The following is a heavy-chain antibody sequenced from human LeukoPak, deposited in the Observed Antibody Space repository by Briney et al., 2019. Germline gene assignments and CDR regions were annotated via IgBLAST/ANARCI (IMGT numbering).Heavy chain of an antibody. CDR2: IYHSGST. J-gene: IGHJ3*02. V-gene: IGHV4-30-2*01. CDR3: ARQEEGAFDI. Sequence: SQTLSLTCTVSGGSISSGGYYWSWIRQPPGKGLEWIGYIYHSGSTYYNPSLKSRVTISVDTSKNQFSLKLSSVTAADTAVYYCARQEEGAFDIWGQGTMVTVSS. CDR1: GGSISSGGYY.